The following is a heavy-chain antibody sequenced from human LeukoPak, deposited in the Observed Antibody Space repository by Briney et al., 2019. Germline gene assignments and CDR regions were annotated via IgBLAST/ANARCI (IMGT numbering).Heavy chain of an antibody. J-gene: IGHJ3*02. D-gene: IGHD1-26*01. CDR3: ARETPFEGGAFDI. CDR1: GFTFSAYA. CDR2: ISSDGSSK. Sequence: PGRSLRLSCAASGFTFSAYAVHWVRQAPGKGLEWVAVISSDGSSKYYADSVKGRFIISRDNSKNTLYLQMNSLRAEDTAVYYCARETPFEGGAFDIWGQGTMVTVSS. V-gene: IGHV3-30-3*01.